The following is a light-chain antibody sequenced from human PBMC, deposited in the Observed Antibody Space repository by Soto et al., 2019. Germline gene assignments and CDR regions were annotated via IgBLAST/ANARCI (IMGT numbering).Light chain of an antibody. V-gene: IGKV1-9*01. CDR3: QQFHTYPRT. CDR2: AAS. J-gene: IGKJ1*01. Sequence: DIQLTQSPSFLSASVGDRVTITCRASQGISSYLAWYQQKPGKAPKLLIFAASTLQSGVPSRFSGSGSETEFTLTISSLHPEDFAIYCCQQFHTYPRTFGQGTRVEIK. CDR1: QGISSY.